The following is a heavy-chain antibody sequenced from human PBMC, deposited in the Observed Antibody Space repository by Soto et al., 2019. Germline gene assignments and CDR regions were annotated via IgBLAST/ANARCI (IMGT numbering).Heavy chain of an antibody. CDR2: IIPIFGSI. V-gene: IGHV1-69*13. CDR3: ARGLNTSFWEDGRFDP. D-gene: IGHD1-26*01. J-gene: IGHJ5*02. CDR1: GGTFINYA. Sequence: AASVKVSCKASGGTFINYAINWVRQAPGQGLEWMGGIIPIFGSINYAQNFQGRVTITADESTSTAYMELSSLRSEDTAVYYCARGLNTSFWEDGRFDPWGQGTLVTVSS.